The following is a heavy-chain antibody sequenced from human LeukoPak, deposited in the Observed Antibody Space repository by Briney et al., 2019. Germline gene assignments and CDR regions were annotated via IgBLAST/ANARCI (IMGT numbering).Heavy chain of an antibody. J-gene: IGHJ4*02. CDR2: INHSGST. Sequence: SETLSLTCAVYGGSFSGYYWSWIRQPPGKGLEWIGEINHSGSTNYNPSLKSRVTISVDTSKNQFSLKLSSVTAADTAVYYCXRGAAADHSGGFDYWGQGTLVTVSS. CDR1: GGSFSGYY. CDR3: XRGAAADHSGGFDY. V-gene: IGHV4-34*01. D-gene: IGHD6-13*01.